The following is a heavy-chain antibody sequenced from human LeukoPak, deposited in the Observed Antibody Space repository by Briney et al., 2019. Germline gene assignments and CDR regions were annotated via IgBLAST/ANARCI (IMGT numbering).Heavy chain of an antibody. D-gene: IGHD6-6*01. CDR3: ARDLGSSATSTNWFDP. V-gene: IGHV1-18*01. CDR2: ISAYNGNT. CDR1: GHTFTNYG. J-gene: IGHJ5*02. Sequence: GASVKVSCKASGHTFTNYGISWVRQAPGQGLECMGWISAYNGNTNYAQKLQGRVTMTTDTSTSTAYMELRSLRSDDTAVYYCARDLGSSATSTNWFDPWGQGTLVTVSS.